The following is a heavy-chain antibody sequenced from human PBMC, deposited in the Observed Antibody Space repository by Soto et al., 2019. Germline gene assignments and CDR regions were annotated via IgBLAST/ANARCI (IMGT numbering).Heavy chain of an antibody. J-gene: IGHJ4*02. CDR1: GGSFSGYY. Sequence: PSETLSLTCAVYGGSFSGYYWSWIRQPPGKGLEWIGEINHSGSTNYNPSLKSRVTISVDTSKNQFSLKLSSVTAADTAVYYCASGYSYGPYFDYWGQGTLVTVSS. V-gene: IGHV4-34*01. CDR3: ASGYSYGPYFDY. D-gene: IGHD5-18*01. CDR2: INHSGST.